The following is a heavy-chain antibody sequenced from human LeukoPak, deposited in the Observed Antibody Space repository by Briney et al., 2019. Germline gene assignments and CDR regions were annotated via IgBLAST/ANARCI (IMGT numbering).Heavy chain of an antibody. D-gene: IGHD2-21*02. V-gene: IGHV4-4*09. Sequence: SETLSLTCSVSGASISSDYWSWIRQPPGKGLEWIGNIYSSETTKYNPSLRSRATISGDTSKNQFSLKLSSVTAADTAVYYCARHFPYCGGDCPYYYLDVWGKGTTVTVSS. J-gene: IGHJ6*03. CDR3: ARHFPYCGGDCPYYYLDV. CDR2: IYSSETT. CDR1: GASISSDY.